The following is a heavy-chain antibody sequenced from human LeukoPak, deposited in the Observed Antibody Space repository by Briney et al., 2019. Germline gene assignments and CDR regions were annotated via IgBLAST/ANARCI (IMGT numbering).Heavy chain of an antibody. J-gene: IGHJ4*02. CDR3: ARRRVVVAATRGVFDY. V-gene: IGHV4-34*01. Sequence: SETLSLTCAVYGGSFSGYYWSWIRQPPGKGLEWIGEINHSGSTNYNPSLKSRVTIPVDTSKNQFSLKLSSVTAADTAVYYCARRRVVVAATRGVFDYWGQGTLVAVSS. D-gene: IGHD2-15*01. CDR2: INHSGST. CDR1: GGSFSGYY.